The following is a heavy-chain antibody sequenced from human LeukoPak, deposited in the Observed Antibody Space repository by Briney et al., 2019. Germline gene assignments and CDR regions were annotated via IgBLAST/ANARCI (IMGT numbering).Heavy chain of an antibody. CDR3: ARDQAGSSGFDY. V-gene: IGHV1-18*01. Sequence: ASVKVSRKSSGYTFTSYGISWVRQAPGQGLEWMGWISAYNGNTSYAQKLQGRVTMTTDTSTSTAYMELRSLRSDDTAVYYCARDQAGSSGFDYWAQGTLVTVSS. J-gene: IGHJ4*02. D-gene: IGHD6-19*01. CDR1: GYTFTSYG. CDR2: ISAYNGNT.